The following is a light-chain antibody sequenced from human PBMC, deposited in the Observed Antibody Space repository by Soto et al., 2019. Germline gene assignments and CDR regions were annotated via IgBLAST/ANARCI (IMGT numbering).Light chain of an antibody. CDR2: AAS. Sequence: DIQMTQSPSSVSAAVGERVTITCRASQVMSSWLAWYQQKPGKAPKLLIFAASTLQSGVPSRFSGSGSGTEFTLTISSLEPEDYAVYYCQQRINWPVTFGPGTKVDIK. CDR3: QQRINWPVT. CDR1: QVMSSW. V-gene: IGKV1-12*01. J-gene: IGKJ3*01.